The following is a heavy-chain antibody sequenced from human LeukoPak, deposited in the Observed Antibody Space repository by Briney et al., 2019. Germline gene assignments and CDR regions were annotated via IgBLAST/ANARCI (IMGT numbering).Heavy chain of an antibody. V-gene: IGHV1-18*01. Sequence: ASVTVSFKASGYTFTIYGISGVRQAPGLGGEWMGWINPYNDYTNYTQKLQGRGTITTDTITSTAYMELRSLRSDDTAVYYCARAQTTPDFWGQGTLVTVSS. CDR2: INPYNDYT. D-gene: IGHD4-17*01. J-gene: IGHJ4*02. CDR1: GYTFTIYG. CDR3: ARAQTTPDF.